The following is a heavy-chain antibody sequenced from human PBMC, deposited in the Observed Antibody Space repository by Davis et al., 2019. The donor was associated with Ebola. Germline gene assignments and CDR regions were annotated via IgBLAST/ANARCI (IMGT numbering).Heavy chain of an antibody. CDR2: IWYDGSNK. CDR3: ARGDCSGGSCYSRLYYYYGMDV. CDR1: GFTFSSYG. V-gene: IGHV3-33*01. Sequence: GESLKISCAASGFTFSSYGMHWVRQAPGKGLEWVAVIWYDGSNKYYADSVKGRFTISRDNSKNTLYLQMNSLRAEDTAVYYCARGDCSGGSCYSRLYYYYGMDVWGQGTTVTVSS. J-gene: IGHJ6*02. D-gene: IGHD2-15*01.